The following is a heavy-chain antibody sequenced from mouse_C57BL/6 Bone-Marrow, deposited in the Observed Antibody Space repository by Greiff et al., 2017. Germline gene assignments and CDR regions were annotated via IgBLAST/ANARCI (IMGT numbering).Heavy chain of an antibody. J-gene: IGHJ2*01. D-gene: IGHD3-2*02. CDR3: ARTAQAYYFDY. CDR2: ISDGGSYT. Sequence: EVKVEESGGGLVKPGGSLKLSCAASGFTFSSYAMSWVRQTPEKRLEWVATISDGGSYTYYPDNVKGRFTISRDNAKNNLYLQMSHLKSEDTAMYYCARTAQAYYFDYWGQGTTLTVSS. V-gene: IGHV5-4*03. CDR1: GFTFSSYA.